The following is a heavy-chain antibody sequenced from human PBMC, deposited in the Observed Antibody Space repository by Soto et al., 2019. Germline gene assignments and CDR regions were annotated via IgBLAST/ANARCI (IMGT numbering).Heavy chain of an antibody. Sequence: QITLKESGPTLMKPTQTLTLTCTFSGFSLRSSGVGVSWIRQPPGKALEWLGFIYWDDDKRYSPSLKSRLTIPKDTSRNQVVLTMSNVDPVDTATYSCAHRVPRSVSWYSLDYWGQGTLVTVSS. V-gene: IGHV2-5*02. D-gene: IGHD6-13*01. CDR3: AHRVPRSVSWYSLDY. CDR2: IYWDDDK. J-gene: IGHJ4*02. CDR1: GFSLRSSGVG.